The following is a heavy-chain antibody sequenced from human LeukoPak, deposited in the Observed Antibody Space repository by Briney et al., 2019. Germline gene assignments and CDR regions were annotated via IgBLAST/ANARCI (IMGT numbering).Heavy chain of an antibody. V-gene: IGHV4-4*07. CDR2: IYTSGST. Sequence: PSETLSLTCTVSGGSISRYYWSWIRQPAGKGLEWIGRIYTSGSTNYNPSLKSRVTMSVDTSKNQFSLKLSSVTAADTAVYYCARVFSSSSADYSSQGTLVTVSS. J-gene: IGHJ4*02. CDR3: ARVFSSSSADY. CDR1: GGSISRYY. D-gene: IGHD6-6*01.